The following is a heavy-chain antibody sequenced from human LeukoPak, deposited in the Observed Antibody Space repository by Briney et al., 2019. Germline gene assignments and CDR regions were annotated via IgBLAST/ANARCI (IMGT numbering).Heavy chain of an antibody. CDR3: ARGPERTGVGTRYYYDMDV. CDR1: GFTFSSYA. CDR2: ISYDGSNR. V-gene: IGHV3-30-3*01. D-gene: IGHD2-8*01. J-gene: IGHJ6*02. Sequence: GRSLRLSCAASGFTFSSYAMHWVRQAPGKGLEWVAVISYDGSNRYYADSVKGRFTISRDNSKNTLYLQMNSLRAEDTAVYYCARGPERTGVGTRYYYDMDVWGQGTTVTVSS.